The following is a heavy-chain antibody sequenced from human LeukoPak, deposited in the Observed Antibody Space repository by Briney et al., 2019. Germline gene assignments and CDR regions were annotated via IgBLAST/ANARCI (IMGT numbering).Heavy chain of an antibody. V-gene: IGHV3-7*01. CDR1: GFSFTANW. Sequence: GGSLRLSCLASGFSFTANWMSWVRQAPGKGPRLVASIKGDGSEKYYGDSVSGRFTISRDNAKNSLYLQMNSLRVEDPAVYYCAQEGNWGQGTLVTVSS. CDR3: AQEGN. J-gene: IGHJ4*02. CDR2: IKGDGSEK.